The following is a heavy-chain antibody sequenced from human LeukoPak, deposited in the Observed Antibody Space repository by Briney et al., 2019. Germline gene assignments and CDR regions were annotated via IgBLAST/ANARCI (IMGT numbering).Heavy chain of an antibody. CDR3: ARVRTQGYYYYYMDV. V-gene: IGHV3-20*04. CDR2: INWNGGST. J-gene: IGHJ6*03. CDR1: GFTFDDYG. Sequence: GSLRLSCAASGFTFDDYGMSWVRQAPGKGLEWVSGINWNGGSTGYADSVKGRFTISRDNAKNSLYLQMNSLRAEDTALYYCARVRTQGYYYYYMDVWGKGTTVTVSS.